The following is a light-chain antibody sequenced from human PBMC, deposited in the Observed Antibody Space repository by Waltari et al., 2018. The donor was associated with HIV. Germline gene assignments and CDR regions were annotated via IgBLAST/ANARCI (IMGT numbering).Light chain of an antibody. CDR3: CSYADDYTWV. CDR1: SSDFGDYNY. J-gene: IGLJ3*02. V-gene: IGLV2-11*01. Sequence: QSALTQPRSVSGSPGQSVTISCTGPSSDFGDYNYVPWYQQHPAKAPKLMIFDVNKRPSGVPDRFSGSKSGNTASLTISGLQAEDEADYYCCSYADDYTWVFGGGTKLTVL. CDR2: DVN.